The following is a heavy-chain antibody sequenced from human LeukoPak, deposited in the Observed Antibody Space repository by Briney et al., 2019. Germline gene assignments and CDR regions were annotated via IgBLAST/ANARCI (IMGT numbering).Heavy chain of an antibody. CDR3: ARYRYGKQQTVE. D-gene: IGHD6-13*01. CDR2: INHSGST. J-gene: IGHJ4*02. CDR1: GVSFSGYY. V-gene: IGHV4-34*01. Sequence: SETLSLTCAVYGVSFSGYYWSWIRQPPGKGLEWIGEINHSGSTNYNPSLKSRVTISVDTSKNQFSLKLSSVTAADTAVYYCARYRYGKQQTVEWGQGTLVTVSS.